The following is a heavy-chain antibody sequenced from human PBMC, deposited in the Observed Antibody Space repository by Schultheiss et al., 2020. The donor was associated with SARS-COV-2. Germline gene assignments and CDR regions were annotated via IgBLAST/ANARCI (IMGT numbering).Heavy chain of an antibody. J-gene: IGHJ4*02. CDR1: GGSINNYY. Sequence: SETLSLTCSVSGGSINNYYWSWIRQPPGKGLEWIGYIYYSGSTNYNPSLKSRVTISVDTSKNQFSLKLSSVTAADTAVYYCARLGVGSGRDYWGQGTLVTVSS. CDR2: IYYSGST. D-gene: IGHD6-19*01. CDR3: ARLGVGSGRDY. V-gene: IGHV4-59*12.